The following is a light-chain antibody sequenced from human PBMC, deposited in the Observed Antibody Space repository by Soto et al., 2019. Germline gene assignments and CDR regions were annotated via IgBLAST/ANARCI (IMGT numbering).Light chain of an antibody. CDR2: EVN. Sequence: QSALTQRASVPGSPGQSITISCTGTSSDVGSYDGVSWYQQRPVKTSTPLIYEVNKRPSGISNRFSGAKSANTASLTVSGLQAEEEGDYYCCSSVASPLWVFGGGTKLTVL. CDR3: CSSVASPLWV. J-gene: IGLJ3*02. CDR1: SSDVGSYDG. V-gene: IGLV2-23*02.